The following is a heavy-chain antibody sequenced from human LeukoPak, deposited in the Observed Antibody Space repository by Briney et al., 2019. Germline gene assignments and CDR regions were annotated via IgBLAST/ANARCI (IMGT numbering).Heavy chain of an antibody. CDR3: ARALTGHFDY. V-gene: IGHV4-34*01. CDR2: INHSGST. D-gene: IGHD7-27*01. Sequence: PSETLSLTCAVYGGSFSDYYWTWIRQPPGKGLEWIGEINHSGSTNYNPSLKSRVTISVDKSKNQFSLKLSSVTAADTAVYYCARALTGHFDYWGQGTLVTVSS. CDR1: GGSFSDYY. J-gene: IGHJ4*02.